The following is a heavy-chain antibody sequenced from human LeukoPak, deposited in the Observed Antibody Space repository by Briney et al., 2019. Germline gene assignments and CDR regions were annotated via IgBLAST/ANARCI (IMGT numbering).Heavy chain of an antibody. V-gene: IGHV4-59*01. CDR1: GASIRSSY. Sequence: PSETLSLTCTVSGASIRSSYWSWIRQPPGKGLEWIGHIHYSGSTNYNPSLKSRVAISVDTSKNQFSLELSSVTAADTAVYYCARGRAGYCSSTSCYRVPIFDYWGQGTLVTVSS. D-gene: IGHD2-2*02. CDR2: IHYSGST. J-gene: IGHJ4*02. CDR3: ARGRAGYCSSTSCYRVPIFDY.